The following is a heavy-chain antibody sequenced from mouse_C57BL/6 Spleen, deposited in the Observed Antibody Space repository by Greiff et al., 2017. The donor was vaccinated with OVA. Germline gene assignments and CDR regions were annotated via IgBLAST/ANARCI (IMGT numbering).Heavy chain of an antibody. CDR3: ARSEGNNWDRYAMDY. D-gene: IGHD4-1*01. CDR2: INPNYGTT. J-gene: IGHJ4*01. V-gene: IGHV1-39*01. Sequence: EVKLQESGPELVKPGASVKISCKASGYSFTDYNMNWVKQSNGKSLEWIGVINPNYGTTSYNQKFKGKATLTVDQSSSTAYMQLNSLTSEDSAVYYCARSEGNNWDRYAMDYWGQGTSVTVSS. CDR1: GYSFTDYN.